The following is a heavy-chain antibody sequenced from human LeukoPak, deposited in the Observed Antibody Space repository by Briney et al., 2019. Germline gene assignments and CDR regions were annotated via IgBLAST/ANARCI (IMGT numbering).Heavy chain of an antibody. D-gene: IGHD2-15*01. J-gene: IGHJ4*02. CDR2: ISASDPGT. Sequence: GGSLRLSCAASGFTFNTYAMSWVRQAPGKRLEWVSAISASDPGTYYADSVKGRFTISRDNSKNTLFLQMNSLRAEDKAVYYCAKAPAASCIGSNCYHFDWWGQGTLVTVSS. CDR3: AKAPAASCIGSNCYHFDW. CDR1: GFTFNTYA. V-gene: IGHV3-23*01.